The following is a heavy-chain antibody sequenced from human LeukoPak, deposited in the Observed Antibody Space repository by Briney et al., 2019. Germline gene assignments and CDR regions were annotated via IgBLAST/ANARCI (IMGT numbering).Heavy chain of an antibody. CDR1: GGSFSGYY. CDR3: ARDAYSSGYYSSHDY. V-gene: IGHV4-34*01. D-gene: IGHD3-22*01. J-gene: IGHJ4*02. Sequence: PSETLSLTCAVYGGSFSGYYWSWIRQPPGKGLEWIGEINHSGSTNYNPSLKSRVTISVDTSKNQFSLKLSSVTAADTAVYYCARDAYSSGYYSSHDYWGQGTLVTVSS. CDR2: INHSGST.